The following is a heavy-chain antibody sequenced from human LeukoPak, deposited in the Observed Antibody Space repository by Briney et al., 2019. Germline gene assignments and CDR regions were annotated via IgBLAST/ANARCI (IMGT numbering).Heavy chain of an antibody. J-gene: IGHJ1*01. V-gene: IGHV1-2*02. CDR1: GYTFTGYY. CDR3: ARGSYDSSDFEYFHH. D-gene: IGHD3-22*01. Sequence: ASVKVSCKASGYTFTGYYMHWVRQAPGQGLEWMGWINPNSGGTNYAQKFQGRVTMTRDTLISTAYMELNRLRSDDTAVYYCARGSYDSSDFEYFHHWGQGTLVTVSS. CDR2: INPNSGGT.